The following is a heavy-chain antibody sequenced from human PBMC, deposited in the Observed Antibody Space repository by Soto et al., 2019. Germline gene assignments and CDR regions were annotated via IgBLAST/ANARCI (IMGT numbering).Heavy chain of an antibody. CDR1: GYTLTSYG. Sequence: QVHLVQSGAEVKKPGASVKVSCKSSGYTLTSYGISWVRQAPGQGLEWMGWITSDNGNTKYAEKIQGRVTMTTDTSTSTAYMELRSLRSDDTAVXYCARAPAGYYYYFDYWGQGTLVTVSS. CDR3: ARAPAGYYYYFDY. CDR2: ITSDNGNT. J-gene: IGHJ4*02. V-gene: IGHV1-18*01. D-gene: IGHD3-22*01.